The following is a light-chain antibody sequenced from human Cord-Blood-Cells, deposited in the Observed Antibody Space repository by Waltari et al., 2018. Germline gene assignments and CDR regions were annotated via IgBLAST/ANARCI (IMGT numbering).Light chain of an antibody. V-gene: IGKV2-28*01. Sequence: IVMTQSPLSLPVTPGEPASISCRSSQSLLHSNGYNYLDWYLQKPGQSPQLLIYLGSNRASGVPDRFSGSGSGTDVTLKISRVEAEDVGVYYCMQALQTPLFTFGPGTKVDIK. J-gene: IGKJ3*01. CDR3: MQALQTPLFT. CDR2: LGS. CDR1: QSLLHSNGYNY.